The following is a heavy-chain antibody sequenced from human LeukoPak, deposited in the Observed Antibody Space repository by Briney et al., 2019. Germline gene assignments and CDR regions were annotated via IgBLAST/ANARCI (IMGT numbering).Heavy chain of an antibody. V-gene: IGHV3-30*18. Sequence: GGSLRLSCAASGFTFSSYGMHWVRQAPGKGLEWVAVIASDGGIKYYADSMKGRFTISRDNSKNTLYLRMNSLRAEDTAVFYCAKEISVAGMFDYWGQGTLVTVSS. D-gene: IGHD6-19*01. CDR3: AKEISVAGMFDY. CDR1: GFTFSSYG. J-gene: IGHJ4*02. CDR2: IASDGGIK.